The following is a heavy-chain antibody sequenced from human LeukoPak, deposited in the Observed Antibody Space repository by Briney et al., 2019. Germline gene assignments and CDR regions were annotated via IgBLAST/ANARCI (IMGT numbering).Heavy chain of an antibody. CDR2: IYYSGST. D-gene: IGHD3-10*01. Sequence: SETLSLTCTVSGGSISSSSYYWGWIRQPPGKGLEWIGSIYYSGSTYYNPSLKSRVTISVDTSKNQFSLKLSSVTAADTAVYYCARHVRLLWSGEVTDAFDIWGQGTMVTVSS. V-gene: IGHV4-39*01. CDR1: GGSISSSSYY. CDR3: ARHVRLLWSGEVTDAFDI. J-gene: IGHJ3*02.